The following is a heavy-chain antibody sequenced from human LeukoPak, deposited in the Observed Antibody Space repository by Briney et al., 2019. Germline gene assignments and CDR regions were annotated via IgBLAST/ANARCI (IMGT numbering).Heavy chain of an antibody. D-gene: IGHD6-19*01. CDR1: GFTFIDYD. Sequence: GSLRLSCAASGFTFIDYDMHWDRQVIGRGLEWVSAIGIRGDTHYSGSVKGRFTISRENAESSLYLQMNSLRAEDTAVYYCARGGIQVSGIDEFDYWGQGTLVTVSS. CDR3: ARGGIQVSGIDEFDY. CDR2: IGIRGDT. J-gene: IGHJ4*02. V-gene: IGHV3-13*01.